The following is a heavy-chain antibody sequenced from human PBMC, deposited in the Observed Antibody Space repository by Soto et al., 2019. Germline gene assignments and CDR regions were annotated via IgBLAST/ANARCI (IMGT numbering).Heavy chain of an antibody. J-gene: IGHJ4*02. CDR2: IKEDGRET. CDR3: ARERPSGLVDLDY. Sequence: EVQLVESGGGLVQPGGSLRLSCAASGFTFSNYWMSWVRQAPGKGLEWLANIKEDGRETNYVDSVNGRFTISRDNAKNSLYLQINSRRAEDTAVFYCARERPSGLVDLDYWGQGTLVTVSS. CDR1: GFTFSNYW. D-gene: IGHD3-9*01. V-gene: IGHV3-7*01.